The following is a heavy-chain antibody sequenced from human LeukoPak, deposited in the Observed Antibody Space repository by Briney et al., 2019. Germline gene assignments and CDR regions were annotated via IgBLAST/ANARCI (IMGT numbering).Heavy chain of an antibody. CDR3: ARTNPRGYCSSTSCYNPHNWFDP. Sequence: GESLKISCKGSGYSFTSYWIGWVRQMPGKGLEWMGIIYPGDSDTRYSPSFQGQVTISADKSISTAYLQWSSLKASDTAMYYCARTNPRGYCSSTSCYNPHNWFDPWGQGTLVTVSS. V-gene: IGHV5-51*01. D-gene: IGHD2-2*02. J-gene: IGHJ5*02. CDR2: IYPGDSDT. CDR1: GYSFTSYW.